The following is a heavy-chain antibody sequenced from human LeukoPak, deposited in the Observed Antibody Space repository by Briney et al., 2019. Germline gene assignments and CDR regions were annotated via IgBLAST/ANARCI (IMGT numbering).Heavy chain of an antibody. CDR2: ISWNSGSI. Sequence: GGSLRLSCAASGFTFDDYAMHWVRQAPGKGLEWVSGISWNSGSIGYADSVKGRFTTSRDNAKNSLYLQMNSLRAEDTALYYCAKARRGAALDYWGQGTLVTVSS. CDR1: GFTFDDYA. J-gene: IGHJ4*02. D-gene: IGHD2-15*01. V-gene: IGHV3-9*01. CDR3: AKARRGAALDY.